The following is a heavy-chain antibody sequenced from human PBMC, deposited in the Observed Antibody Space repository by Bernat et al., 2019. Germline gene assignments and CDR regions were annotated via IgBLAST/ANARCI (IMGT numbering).Heavy chain of an antibody. Sequence: LVQSGAEVKKPGASVKVSCKASGYTITSYGISWVRQAPGQGLEWMGWISAYNGNTNYAQKLQGRVTMTTDTSTSTAYMELRSLRSDDTAVYYCARRFGGVVLLWFGELWDYYGMDVWGQGTTVTVSS. V-gene: IGHV1-18*01. J-gene: IGHJ6*02. CDR3: ARRFGGVVLLWFGELWDYYGMDV. CDR1: GYTITSYG. D-gene: IGHD3-10*01. CDR2: ISAYNGNT.